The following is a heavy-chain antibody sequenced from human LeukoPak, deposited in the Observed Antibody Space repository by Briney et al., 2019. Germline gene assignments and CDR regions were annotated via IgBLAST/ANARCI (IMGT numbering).Heavy chain of an antibody. CDR1: GFTFSNYA. J-gene: IGHJ4*02. CDR2: IRYDGSNK. V-gene: IGHV3-30*02. CDR3: AKAIHSSSSGVVDY. D-gene: IGHD6-6*01. Sequence: PGGSLRLSCAASGFTFSNYAMHWVRQAPGKGLEWVTFIRYDGSNKYYAESVKGRFTISRDNSKNTLYLQMSSLRAEDTAVYYCAKAIHSSSSGVVDYWGQGTLLTVSS.